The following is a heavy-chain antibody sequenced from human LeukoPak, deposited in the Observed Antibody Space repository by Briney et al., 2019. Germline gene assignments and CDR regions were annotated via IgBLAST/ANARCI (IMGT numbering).Heavy chain of an antibody. CDR2: ISSSSSYI. CDR3: ARDQYSGSWSPFDY. Sequence: GGSLRLSCAASGFTFSSYSMNWVRQAPGKGLEWVSSISSSSSYIYYADSVKGRFTIFRDNAKNSLYLQMNSLRAEDTAVYYCARDQYSGSWSPFDYWGQGTLVTVSS. D-gene: IGHD6-13*01. J-gene: IGHJ4*02. CDR1: GFTFSSYS. V-gene: IGHV3-21*01.